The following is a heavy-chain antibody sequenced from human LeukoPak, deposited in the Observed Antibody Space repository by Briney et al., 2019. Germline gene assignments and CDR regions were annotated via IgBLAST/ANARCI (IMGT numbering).Heavy chain of an antibody. D-gene: IGHD4-11*01. CDR1: GGSISSGGYS. V-gene: IGHV4-30-2*01. CDR3: ARGDYSNYFDY. Sequence: SETLSLTCAVSGGSISSGGYSWSWIRQPPGKGLEWIGYIYHSGSTYYNPSLKSRVTISVDRSKNQFSLKLSSVTAADTAVYYCARGDYSNYFDYWGQGTLVTVSS. J-gene: IGHJ4*02. CDR2: IYHSGST.